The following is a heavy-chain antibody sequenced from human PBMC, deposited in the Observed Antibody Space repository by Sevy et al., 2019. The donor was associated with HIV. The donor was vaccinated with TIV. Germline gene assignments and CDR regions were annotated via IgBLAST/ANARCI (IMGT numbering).Heavy chain of an antibody. Sequence: SETLSLTYTVSGGSISSYYWSWIRQPPGKGLEWIGYIYYSGSTNYNPSLKSRVTISVDTSKNQFSLKLSSVTAADTAVYYCAREGYITMVRGVIITGAFDIWGQGTMVTVSS. J-gene: IGHJ3*02. V-gene: IGHV4-59*01. D-gene: IGHD3-10*01. CDR1: GGSISSYY. CDR2: IYYSGST. CDR3: AREGYITMVRGVIITGAFDI.